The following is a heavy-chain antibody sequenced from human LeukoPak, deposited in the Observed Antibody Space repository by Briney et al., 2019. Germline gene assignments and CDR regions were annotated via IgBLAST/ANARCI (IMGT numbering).Heavy chain of an antibody. CDR3: ARDGMLRGVIDYSGMDV. CDR1: GGTFSNYA. V-gene: IGHV1-69*04. Sequence: SVKVSCKACGGTFSNYALSWVRQAPGQGLEWMGRIIVILGIADYAQKFQGRVTITADKSTTTVYMELSSLRSQDTAVYYCARDGMLRGVIDYSGMDVWGQGTTVTVSS. CDR2: IIVILGIA. J-gene: IGHJ6*02. D-gene: IGHD3-10*01.